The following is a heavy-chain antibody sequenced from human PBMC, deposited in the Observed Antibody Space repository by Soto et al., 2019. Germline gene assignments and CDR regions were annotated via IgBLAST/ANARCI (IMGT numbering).Heavy chain of an antibody. Sequence: PSETLSLTCTVSGGSISSSSYYWGWIRQPPGKGLEWIGSIYYSGSTYYNPSLKSRVTISVDTSKNQFSLKLSSVTAADTAVYYCARRVGWELPLHFDYWGQGTLVTVSS. CDR2: IYYSGST. V-gene: IGHV4-39*01. CDR1: GGSISSSSYY. D-gene: IGHD1-26*01. CDR3: ARRVGWELPLHFDY. J-gene: IGHJ4*02.